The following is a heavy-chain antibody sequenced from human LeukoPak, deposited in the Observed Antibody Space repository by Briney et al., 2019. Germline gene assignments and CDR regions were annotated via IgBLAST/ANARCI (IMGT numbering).Heavy chain of an antibody. CDR2: ISGSGGST. Sequence: PGGSLRLSCAASGFTFSSYAMSWVRQAPGKGLEWVSAISGSGGSTYYADSVKSRFTISRDNSKNTLYLQMNSLRAEDTAVYYCAKTLSYSGSYFDYWGQGTLVTVSS. V-gene: IGHV3-23*01. D-gene: IGHD1-26*01. J-gene: IGHJ4*02. CDR1: GFTFSSYA. CDR3: AKTLSYSGSYFDY.